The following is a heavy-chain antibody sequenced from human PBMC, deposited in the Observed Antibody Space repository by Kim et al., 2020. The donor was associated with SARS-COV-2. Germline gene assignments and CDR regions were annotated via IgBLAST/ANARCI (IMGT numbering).Heavy chain of an antibody. Sequence: SAASVKGRFTISRDNSENARYLQMNSLRAEDTAVYYCARGSGSCGGYFDYWGQGTLVTVSS. V-gene: IGHV3-30*01. D-gene: IGHD1-26*01. CDR3: ARGSGSCGGYFDY. J-gene: IGHJ4*02.